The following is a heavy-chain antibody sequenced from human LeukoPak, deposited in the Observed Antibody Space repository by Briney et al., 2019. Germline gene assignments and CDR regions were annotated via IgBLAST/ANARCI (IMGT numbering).Heavy chain of an antibody. D-gene: IGHD2-8*01. Sequence: PSETLSLTCTLSGGSISGYYWAWIRQPPGKVLEWIGYIHYSGNTNYNPSLKSRVTMSVDTSKNQFSLILTSVTAADTAVYYCTKVANGGLSDYWGQGTLVTVSS. CDR3: TKVANGGLSDY. V-gene: IGHV4-59*01. J-gene: IGHJ4*02. CDR1: GGSISGYY. CDR2: IHYSGNT.